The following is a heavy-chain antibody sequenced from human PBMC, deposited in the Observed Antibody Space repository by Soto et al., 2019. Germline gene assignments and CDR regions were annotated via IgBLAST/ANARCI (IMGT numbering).Heavy chain of an antibody. CDR1: GNPLTRYV. CDR3: ARRNYGDFRSGYSDY. CDR2: ISAYNGQR. V-gene: IGHV1-18*01. Sequence: ALRKLSRKVSGNPLTRYVLNWVRNAPSEGLAWMGWISAYNGQRNYALKFPGRVTLTTDTSTSTGYMELRNPRSDDTAVYYCARRNYGDFRSGYSDYWGQGTLVTVSS. J-gene: IGHJ4*02. D-gene: IGHD3-3*01.